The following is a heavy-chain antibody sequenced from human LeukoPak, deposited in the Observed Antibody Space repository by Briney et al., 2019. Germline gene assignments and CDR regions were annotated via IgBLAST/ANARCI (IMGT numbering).Heavy chain of an antibody. J-gene: IGHJ6*02. CDR1: GYTFTSYD. V-gene: IGHV1-8*01. CDR2: MNPNSGNT. Sequence: ASVMVSCKASGYTFTSYDINWVRQATGQGLEWMGWMNPNSGNTGYAQKFQGRVTMTRNTSISTAYMELSSLRSEDTAVYYRARGGVDCSGGSCGYGMDVWGQGTTVTVSS. D-gene: IGHD2-15*01. CDR3: ARGGVDCSGGSCGYGMDV.